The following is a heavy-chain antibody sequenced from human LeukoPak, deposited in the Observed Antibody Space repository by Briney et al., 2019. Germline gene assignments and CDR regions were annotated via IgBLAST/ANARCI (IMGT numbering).Heavy chain of an antibody. CDR1: GFTFSSYE. CDR3: ARGYSSYYPDAFDI. V-gene: IGHV3-48*03. CDR2: MSFSGSTI. J-gene: IGHJ3*02. Sequence: PGGSLRLSCVASGFTFSSYEMNWVRQAPGRGLEWVSYMSFSGSTIYYADSVKGRFTISRDNAKNSLYLQMNSLRAEETAVYYCARGYSSYYPDAFDIWGQGTMVTVSS. D-gene: IGHD5-12*01.